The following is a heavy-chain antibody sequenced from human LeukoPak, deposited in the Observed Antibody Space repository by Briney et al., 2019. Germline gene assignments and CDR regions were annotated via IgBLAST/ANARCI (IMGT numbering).Heavy chain of an antibody. D-gene: IGHD3-9*01. J-gene: IGHJ5*02. V-gene: IGHV3-9*01. Sequence: PGGSLRLSCAASGFTFDDYAMHWVRQAPGKGLEWVSGISWNSGSIGYADSVKGRFTISRDNAKNSLYLQMNSLRTEDTALYYCAKGGPYDILTGPNNWFDPWGQGTLVTVSS. CDR2: ISWNSGSI. CDR1: GFTFDDYA. CDR3: AKGGPYDILTGPNNWFDP.